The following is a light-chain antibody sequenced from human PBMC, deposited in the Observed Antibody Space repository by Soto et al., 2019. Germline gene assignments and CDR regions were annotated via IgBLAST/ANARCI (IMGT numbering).Light chain of an antibody. CDR1: SIDVGGYNY. Sequence: QSVLTQPPSASGSPGQSVTISCTGKSIDVGGYNYVSWYQQHPGKAPKLMIYEVNKRPSGVPDRFSGSKSGNTASLTVSGLQAEDEGDYYCSSHAGSKRVFGTGTKVTVL. CDR3: SSHAGSKRV. CDR2: EVN. V-gene: IGLV2-8*01. J-gene: IGLJ1*01.